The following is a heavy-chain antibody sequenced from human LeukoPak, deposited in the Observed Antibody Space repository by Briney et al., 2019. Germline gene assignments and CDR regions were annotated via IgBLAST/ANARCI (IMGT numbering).Heavy chain of an antibody. J-gene: IGHJ6*02. CDR2: DSGSGGRT. Sequence: GGSLGLLCGACGFIFSRYAMIWVRHARGKGLECVSADSGSGGRTYYADSVKGRFTISRDNSKNTLYLQMNSLRAEDTAVYYCAKEPYDSSGYYYEYYYGMDVWGQGTTVTVSS. CDR3: AKEPYDSSGYYYEYYYGMDV. D-gene: IGHD3-22*01. CDR1: GFIFSRYA. V-gene: IGHV3-23*01.